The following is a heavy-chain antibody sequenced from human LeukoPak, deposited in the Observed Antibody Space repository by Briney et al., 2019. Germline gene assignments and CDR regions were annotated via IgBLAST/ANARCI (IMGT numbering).Heavy chain of an antibody. D-gene: IGHD3-3*01. Sequence: GGSLRLSRAASGFTFSSYTMNWVRQAPGKGLEWVSSITSSSSYIYYADSVKGRFTISRDSAKNSLYLQMNSLRAEDTAVFYCARDQYDTWSRRGNFDSWGQGTLVIVSS. V-gene: IGHV3-21*04. CDR2: ITSSSSYI. CDR1: GFTFSSYT. J-gene: IGHJ4*02. CDR3: ARDQYDTWSRRGNFDS.